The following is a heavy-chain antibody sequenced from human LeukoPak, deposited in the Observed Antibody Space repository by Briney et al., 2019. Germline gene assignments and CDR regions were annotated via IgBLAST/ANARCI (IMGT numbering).Heavy chain of an antibody. CDR1: GFTLSTFD. J-gene: IGHJ5*02. D-gene: IGHD2-2*01. CDR3: ARADCSGSTCYLRHSWFDP. V-gene: IGHV3-21*06. Sequence: GGSLRLSCAASGFTLSTFDMNWVRQAPGKGLEXXXXXXXXSRYIYYRDSVKGRFTISRDDAKNSLYLQMNSLTVEDTAVYYCARADCSGSTCYLRHSWFDPWGQGTLVTVSS. CDR2: XXXXSRYI.